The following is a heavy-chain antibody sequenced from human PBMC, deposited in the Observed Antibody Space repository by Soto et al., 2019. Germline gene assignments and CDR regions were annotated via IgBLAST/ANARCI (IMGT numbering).Heavy chain of an antibody. D-gene: IGHD4-17*01. Sequence: EVQLLESGGGLVQPGGSLRLSCAASGFTFSSYALSWVRQAPGRGLEWVSAISGGGGSTYYADSVKGRFTISRDNSKNTLYLQMNSLRAEDTAVYYCAKDSPYGDYVNYWGQGTLVTVSS. CDR3: AKDSPYGDYVNY. V-gene: IGHV3-23*01. J-gene: IGHJ4*02. CDR2: ISGGGGST. CDR1: GFTFSSYA.